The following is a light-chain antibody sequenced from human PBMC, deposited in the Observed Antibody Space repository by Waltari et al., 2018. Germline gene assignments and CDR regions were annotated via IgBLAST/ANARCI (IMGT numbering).Light chain of an antibody. Sequence: QSALTQPPSASGSPGQSVTTSCPGTNSDVGTYHYVSWFQQHPGSAPKLLIYEVKKRPSGVPDRFSGSKSNNRASLTVSGLQADDEAVYHCSSYAGSNTLVFGGGTKLTVL. V-gene: IGLV2-8*01. CDR1: NSDVGTYHY. J-gene: IGLJ2*01. CDR3: SSYAGSNTLV. CDR2: EVK.